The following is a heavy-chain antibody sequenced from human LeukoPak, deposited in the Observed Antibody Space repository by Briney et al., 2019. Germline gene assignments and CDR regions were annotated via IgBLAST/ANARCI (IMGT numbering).Heavy chain of an antibody. CDR2: IIPILGIA. Sequence: SVKVSCKASGGTFSSYAISWVRQAPGQGLEWMGRIIPILGIANYVQKFQGRVTITADKSTSTAYMELSSLRSEDTAVYYCARDRVVEDYYYGMDVWGQGTTVTVSS. D-gene: IGHD3-10*01. CDR3: ARDRVVEDYYYGMDV. J-gene: IGHJ6*02. CDR1: GGTFSSYA. V-gene: IGHV1-69*04.